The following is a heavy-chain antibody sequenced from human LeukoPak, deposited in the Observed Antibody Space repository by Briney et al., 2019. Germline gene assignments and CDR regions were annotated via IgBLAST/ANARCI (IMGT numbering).Heavy chain of an antibody. CDR3: AKAREGPEDY. CDR1: GFTFSSYA. J-gene: IGHJ4*02. D-gene: IGHD1-14*01. V-gene: IGHV3-30*18. CDR2: ISYDGSNK. Sequence: QPGGSLRLSCAASGFTFSSYAMSWVRQAPGKGLEWVAVISYDGSNKYYADSVKGRFTISRDNSKNTLYLQMNSLRAEDTAVYYCAKAREGPEDYWGQGTLVTVSS.